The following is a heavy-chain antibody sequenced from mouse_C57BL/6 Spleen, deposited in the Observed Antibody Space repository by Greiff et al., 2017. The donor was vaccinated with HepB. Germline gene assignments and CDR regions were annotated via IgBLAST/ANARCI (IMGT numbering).Heavy chain of an antibody. D-gene: IGHD3-3*01. CDR1: GYTFTSYW. CDR2: IDPSDSYT. V-gene: IGHV1-69*01. J-gene: IGHJ4*01. CDR3: ARRAAGAMDD. Sequence: VQLQQPGAELVMPGASVKLSCKASGYTFTSYWMHWVKQRPGQGLEWIGEIDPSDSYTNYNQKFKGKSTLTVDKSSSTAYMQLSSLTSEDSAVYYCARRAAGAMDDWGQGTSVTVSS.